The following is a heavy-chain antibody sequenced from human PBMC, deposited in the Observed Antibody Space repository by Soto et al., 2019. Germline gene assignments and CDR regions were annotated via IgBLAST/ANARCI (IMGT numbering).Heavy chain of an antibody. Sequence: GGSLRLSCAASGFTFSSYDMHWVRQATGKGLEWVSSIGTAGDTYYPGSVKGRFTISRENAKNSLYLQMNSLRAGDTAVYYCARGGGRVATPWFDPWGQGTLVNVSS. CDR2: IGTAGDT. J-gene: IGHJ5*02. CDR3: ARGGGRVATPWFDP. V-gene: IGHV3-13*04. CDR1: GFTFSSYD. D-gene: IGHD5-12*01.